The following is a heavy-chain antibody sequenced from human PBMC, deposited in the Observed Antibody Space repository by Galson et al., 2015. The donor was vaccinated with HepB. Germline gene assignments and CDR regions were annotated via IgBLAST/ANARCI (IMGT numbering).Heavy chain of an antibody. CDR1: GLTFSRHA. D-gene: IGHD3-3*01. Sequence: SLRLSCAVSGLTFSRHAMTWVRQAPGKGLEWVSSISGSGGNTFYAGSVKGRFTISRDNSKNTLYLQMDSLRAEDTALYYCAKDPKVGFLEWFNDYWGQGTLVTVSS. CDR3: AKDPKVGFLEWFNDY. J-gene: IGHJ4*02. CDR2: ISGSGGNT. V-gene: IGHV3-23*01.